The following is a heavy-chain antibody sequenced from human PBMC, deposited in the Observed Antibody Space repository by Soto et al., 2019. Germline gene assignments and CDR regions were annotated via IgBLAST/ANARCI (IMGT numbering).Heavy chain of an antibody. CDR1: GYTFTSYD. Sequence: ASVKVSCKASGYTFTSYDISWVRQAPGQGLEWMGWISTYNGNTNYAQKLQGRVTMTTATSTNTVFLELRSLKSDDTAIYYCARDRLRGYDSSGFYSWGQGTMVTVSS. D-gene: IGHD3-22*01. V-gene: IGHV1-18*01. CDR2: ISTYNGNT. CDR3: ARDRLRGYDSSGFYS. J-gene: IGHJ4*02.